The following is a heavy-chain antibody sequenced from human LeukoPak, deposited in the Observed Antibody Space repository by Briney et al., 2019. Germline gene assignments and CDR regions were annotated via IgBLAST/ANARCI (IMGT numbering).Heavy chain of an antibody. CDR1: GGSISSSNW. J-gene: IGHJ4*02. V-gene: IGHV4-4*02. CDR2: NYHSGST. CDR3: ARDMGGSYHY. Sequence: PSETLSLTGAVSGGSISSSNWWSWVRQPPGEGLEWIGENYHSGSTNYYPSLKSRVTISVDKSKNQFSLKLSSVTAADTAVYYCARDMGGSYHYWGQGTLVTVSS. D-gene: IGHD1-26*01.